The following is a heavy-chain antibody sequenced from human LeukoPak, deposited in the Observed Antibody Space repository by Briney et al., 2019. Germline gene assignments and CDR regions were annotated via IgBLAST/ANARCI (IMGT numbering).Heavy chain of an antibody. V-gene: IGHV4-61*02. Sequence: KPSETLSLTCAVSGGSISSGSYYWSWIRQPAGKGLEWIGRIYTSGSTNYNPSLKSRVTISVDTSKNQFSLKLSSVTAADTAVYYCARSIVGATTEFDYWGQGTLVTVSS. J-gene: IGHJ4*02. CDR3: ARSIVGATTEFDY. D-gene: IGHD1-26*01. CDR2: IYTSGST. CDR1: GGSISSGSYY.